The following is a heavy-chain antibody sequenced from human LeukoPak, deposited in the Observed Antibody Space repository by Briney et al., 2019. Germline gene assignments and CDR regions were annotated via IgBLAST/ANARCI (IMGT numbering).Heavy chain of an antibody. J-gene: IGHJ4*02. V-gene: IGHV3-48*01. CDR1: GFTFSSYS. CDR3: AKPSGYCSSTSCYRVNGDYFDY. D-gene: IGHD2-2*02. CDR2: ISSSSNTI. Sequence: GGSLRLSCAASGFTFSSYSMNWVRQAPGKGLEWVSYISSSSNTIYYADSVKGRFTISRDNAKNSLYLQMNSLRAEDTAVYYCAKPSGYCSSTSCYRVNGDYFDYWGQGTLVTVSS.